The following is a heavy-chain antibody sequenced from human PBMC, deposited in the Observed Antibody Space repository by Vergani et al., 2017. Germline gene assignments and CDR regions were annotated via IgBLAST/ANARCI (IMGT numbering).Heavy chain of an antibody. CDR1: GFTFSSYA. Sequence: EVQLLESGGGLVQPGGSLRLSCVASGFTFSSYAMSWVRQAPGKGLEWVSVIYSGGSTYYADSVKGRFTISRHNSKNTLYLQMNSLRAEDTAVYYCARDRVDIVATTTYYYYYYGMDVWGQGTTVTVSS. CDR3: ARDRVDIVATTTYYYYYYGMDV. D-gene: IGHD5-12*01. CDR2: IYSGGST. J-gene: IGHJ6*02. V-gene: IGHV3-53*04.